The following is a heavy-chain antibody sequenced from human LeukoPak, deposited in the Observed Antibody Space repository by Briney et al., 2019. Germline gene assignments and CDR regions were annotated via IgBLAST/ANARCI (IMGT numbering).Heavy chain of an antibody. V-gene: IGHV5-51*01. D-gene: IGHD1-7*01. J-gene: IGHJ4*02. Sequence: GESLKISCKGSGYSFTSYWIGWVRQMPGKGLEWMGIIYPGDSDTRYSPSFQGQVTISADKSISTAYLQWSSLKASDTAMYYCARGTEKYNWNYATTSRAFDYWGQGTLVTVSS. CDR1: GYSFTSYW. CDR2: IYPGDSDT. CDR3: ARGTEKYNWNYATTSRAFDY.